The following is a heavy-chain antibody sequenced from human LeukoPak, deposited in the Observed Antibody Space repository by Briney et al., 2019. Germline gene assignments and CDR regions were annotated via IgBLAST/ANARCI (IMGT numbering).Heavy chain of an antibody. CDR1: GFTFSSYG. D-gene: IGHD3-10*01. CDR3: ARDYYGSGSYPLYYFDY. Sequence: PGGSLRLSYAASGFTFSSYGMHWVRQAPGKGLEWVAVIWYDGSNKYYADSVKGRFTISRDNSKNTLYLQMNSLRAEDTAVYYCARDYYGSGSYPLYYFDYWGPGTLVTVSS. CDR2: IWYDGSNK. J-gene: IGHJ4*02. V-gene: IGHV3-33*01.